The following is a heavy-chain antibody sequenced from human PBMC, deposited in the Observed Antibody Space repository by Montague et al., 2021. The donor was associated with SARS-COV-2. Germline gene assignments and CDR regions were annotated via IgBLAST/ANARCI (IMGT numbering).Heavy chain of an antibody. CDR1: GGSVIGDL. Sequence: SETLSLTCAVYGGSVIGDLWRWIRQHPAEVLERITFVHYSGRTNFNPSLRSRVTMSVDTSKSQFSLKLSSVTAADTAVYYCARVVYCSSSGCYTPYYMDVWGKGTTVTVSS. CDR2: VHYSGRT. J-gene: IGHJ6*03. V-gene: IGHV4-59*02. D-gene: IGHD2-2*02. CDR3: ARVVYCSSSGCYTPYYMDV.